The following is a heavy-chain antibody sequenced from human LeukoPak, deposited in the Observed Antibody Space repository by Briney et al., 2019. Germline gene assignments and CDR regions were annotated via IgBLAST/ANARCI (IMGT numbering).Heavy chain of an antibody. V-gene: IGHV1-69-2*01. Sequence: ASVKISCKASGYSFIDYFIHWVQQAPGKGLEWMGRINVEDGDTIYAENFQGRVTMTADTSTETAYMEMSSLRSGDTAIYHCATFSGSSTYSFDNWGQGTLITVSS. CDR1: GYSFIDYF. CDR3: ATFSGSSTYSFDN. J-gene: IGHJ4*02. D-gene: IGHD1-26*01. CDR2: INVEDGDT.